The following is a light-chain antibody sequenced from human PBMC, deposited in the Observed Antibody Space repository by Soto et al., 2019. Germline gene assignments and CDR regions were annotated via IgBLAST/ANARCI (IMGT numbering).Light chain of an antibody. CDR1: QSVSSSY. Sequence: EIVLTQSPGTLSSSPSQRSTLSCRSSQSVSSSYLAWYQQQPGQAPRLLIYGASRRATGIPDRFSGSGSGTEFTLTISRLENEDFAVYYCQQYGSSPRTFGQGTRWIS. J-gene: IGKJ1*01. V-gene: IGKV3-20*01. CDR3: QQYGSSPRT. CDR2: GAS.